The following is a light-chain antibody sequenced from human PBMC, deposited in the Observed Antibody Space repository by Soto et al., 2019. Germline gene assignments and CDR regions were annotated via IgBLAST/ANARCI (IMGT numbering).Light chain of an antibody. Sequence: QSALTQPASLSGSPGQSITISFTGTSGDVGDYNFVSWFQQHPGKAPRLLIYEVSHRPSGVSHRFSGSKSGNTAYLTISGLQAEDEADYSCSSYTSSSTVVFGSGTKVTVL. CDR3: SSYTSSSTVV. CDR2: EVS. CDR1: SGDVGDYNF. J-gene: IGLJ1*01. V-gene: IGLV2-14*01.